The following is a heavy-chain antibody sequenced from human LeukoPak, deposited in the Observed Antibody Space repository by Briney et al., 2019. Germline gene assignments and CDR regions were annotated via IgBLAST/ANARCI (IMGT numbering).Heavy chain of an antibody. Sequence: ASVKVSCKASGYTFTGYYMHWVRQAPGQELEWMGWINPNSGGTNYAQKFQGWVTMTRDTSISTAYMELSRLRSDDTAVYYCARDYRMVRGAIRYYYYGMDVWGQGTTVTVSS. J-gene: IGHJ6*02. V-gene: IGHV1-2*04. CDR1: GYTFTGYY. D-gene: IGHD3-10*01. CDR3: ARDYRMVRGAIRYYYYGMDV. CDR2: INPNSGGT.